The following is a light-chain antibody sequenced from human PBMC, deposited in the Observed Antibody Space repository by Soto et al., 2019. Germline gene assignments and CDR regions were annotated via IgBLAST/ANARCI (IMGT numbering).Light chain of an antibody. CDR1: SSNIGSNT. J-gene: IGLJ2*01. CDR2: NNK. V-gene: IGLV1-44*01. CDR3: TSWTTSTTMI. Sequence: QSALTQPPSASGTPGQRVTISCSGSSSNIGSNTVNWYQQLPGTAPKLLNYNNKQRPSGVPDRLSGSKSGTSASLAISELQSEDEADYYCTSWTTSTTMIFGGGTKVTVL.